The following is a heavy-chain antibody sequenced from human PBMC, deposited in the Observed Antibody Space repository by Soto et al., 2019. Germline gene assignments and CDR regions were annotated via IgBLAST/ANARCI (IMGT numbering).Heavy chain of an antibody. J-gene: IGHJ6*02. D-gene: IGHD6-13*01. CDR2: ISYDGSNK. CDR3: AKDHSTHGGMDV. V-gene: IGHV3-30*18. Sequence: GGSLRLSCAASGFTFSSYGMHWVRQAPGKGLEWVAVISYDGSNKYYADSVKGRFTISRDNSKNTLYLQMNSLRAEDTAVYYCAKDHSTHGGMDVWGQGTTVTVSS. CDR1: GFTFSSYG.